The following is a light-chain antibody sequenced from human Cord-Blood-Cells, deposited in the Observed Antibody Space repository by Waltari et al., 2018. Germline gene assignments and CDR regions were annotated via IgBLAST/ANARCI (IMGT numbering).Light chain of an antibody. CDR2: DVS. CDR3: CSYAGSYTHWV. J-gene: IGLJ3*02. CDR1: SSDVGGYNY. Sequence: QSALPQPRSVSGSPGQSVTISCTGTSSDVGGYNYVSWYQQHPGKAPKLMIYDVSKRPSGVPDRFSGSKSGNTASLTISGLQAEDEADYYCCSYAGSYTHWVFGGGTKLTVL. V-gene: IGLV2-11*01.